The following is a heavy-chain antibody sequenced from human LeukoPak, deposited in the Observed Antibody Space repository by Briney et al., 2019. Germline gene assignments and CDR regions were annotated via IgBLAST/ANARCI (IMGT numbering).Heavy chain of an antibody. Sequence: GGSLRLSCAASGFTFSGYAMNWVRQAPGKGLEWVSAISGSGGSTDYADSVKGRFTISRDNSKNTLYLQMNSLRAEDTAVYYCARENFAAAVGVAFDYWGQGTLVTVSS. J-gene: IGHJ4*02. CDR3: ARENFAAAVGVAFDY. CDR1: GFTFSGYA. CDR2: ISGSGGST. V-gene: IGHV3-23*01. D-gene: IGHD1-26*01.